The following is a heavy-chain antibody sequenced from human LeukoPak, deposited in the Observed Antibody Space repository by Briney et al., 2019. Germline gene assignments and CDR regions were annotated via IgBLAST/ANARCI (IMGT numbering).Heavy chain of an antibody. V-gene: IGHV3-30-3*01. J-gene: IGHJ4*02. CDR1: GFTFSSYA. CDR2: ISYDGSNK. Sequence: GGSLRLSCAASGFTFSSYAMHWVRQAPGKGLEWVAVISYDGSNKYYADSVKGRFTISRDNSKNTLYLQMNSLRAGDTAVYYCASLIDYWGQGTLVTVSS. CDR3: ASLIDY.